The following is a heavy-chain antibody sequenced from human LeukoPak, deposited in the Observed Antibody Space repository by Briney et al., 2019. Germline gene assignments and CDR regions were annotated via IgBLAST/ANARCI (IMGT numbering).Heavy chain of an antibody. CDR1: GFTFDDYA. Sequence: GGSLRLSCAASGFTFDDYAMHWVRQAPGKGLEWVSGISWNSGSIGYADSVKGRFTISGDNAKNSLYLQMNSLRAEDTALYYCAKDIGDILTGFGAFDIWGQGTMVTVSS. V-gene: IGHV3-9*01. CDR2: ISWNSGSI. CDR3: AKDIGDILTGFGAFDI. J-gene: IGHJ3*02. D-gene: IGHD3-9*01.